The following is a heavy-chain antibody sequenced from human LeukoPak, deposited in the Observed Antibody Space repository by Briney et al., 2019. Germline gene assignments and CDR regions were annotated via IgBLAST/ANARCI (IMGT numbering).Heavy chain of an antibody. J-gene: IGHJ4*02. V-gene: IGHV4-34*01. CDR1: GGSFSGYY. Sequence: SETLSLTCAVYGGSFSGYYWSWIRQPPGKGLEWIGEINHSGSTNYNPSLKSRVTISVDTSKNQFSLKLSSVTAADTAVYYCARFNYDSSGYFSIFDYWGQGTLVTVSS. CDR2: INHSGST. D-gene: IGHD3-22*01. CDR3: ARFNYDSSGYFSIFDY.